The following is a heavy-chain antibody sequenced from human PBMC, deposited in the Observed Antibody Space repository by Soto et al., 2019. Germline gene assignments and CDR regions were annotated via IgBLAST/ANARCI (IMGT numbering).Heavy chain of an antibody. CDR3: ASWEQLWPGAPYYYYGMDV. V-gene: IGHV1-69*01. CDR1: GGTFSSYA. CDR2: IIPIFGTA. D-gene: IGHD5-18*01. J-gene: IGHJ6*02. Sequence: QVQLVQSGAEVKKPGSSVKVSCKASGGTFSSYAISWVRQAPGQGLEWMGGIIPIFGTANYAQKFQGRVTITADESTSTAYMELSSLRSEDTAVYYCASWEQLWPGAPYYYYGMDVWGQGTTVTVSS.